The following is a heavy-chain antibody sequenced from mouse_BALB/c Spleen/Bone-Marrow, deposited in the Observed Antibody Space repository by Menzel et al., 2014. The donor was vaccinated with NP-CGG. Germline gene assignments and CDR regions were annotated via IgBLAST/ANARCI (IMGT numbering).Heavy chain of an antibody. CDR1: GDSITNGY. V-gene: IGHV3-8*02. CDR2: INYGGST. J-gene: IGHJ3*01. CDR3: VRSGYYGSYPASY. Sequence: EVKLVESGPSLVKPPQTLSLTCSVTGDSITNGYWNWIRKFPGNKLEYMGYINYGGSTYYNPSLKSRISITRDTSKNQFFLQLNSVTTEDTATYYCVRSGYYGSYPASYWGQGTLVTVSA. D-gene: IGHD2-1*01.